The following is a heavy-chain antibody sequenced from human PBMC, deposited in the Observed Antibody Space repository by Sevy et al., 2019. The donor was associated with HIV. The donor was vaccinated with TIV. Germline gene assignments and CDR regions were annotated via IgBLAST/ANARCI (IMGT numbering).Heavy chain of an antibody. CDR3: ARDPSEYWNDVHYFDY. J-gene: IGHJ4*02. D-gene: IGHD1-1*01. Sequence: GGSLRLSCAASGFTFSSYGMHWVRQAPGKGLEWVAVISYDGSNKYYADSVKGRFTISRDNSKNTLYLQMNSLRAEDTAVYYCARDPSEYWNDVHYFDYWGQGTLVTVSS. CDR2: ISYDGSNK. V-gene: IGHV3-30-3*01. CDR1: GFTFSSYG.